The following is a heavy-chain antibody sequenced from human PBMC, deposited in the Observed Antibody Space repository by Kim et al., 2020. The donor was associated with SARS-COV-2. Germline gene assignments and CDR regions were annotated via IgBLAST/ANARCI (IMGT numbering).Heavy chain of an antibody. V-gene: IGHV1-3*01. CDR3: ARYSSGSWDY. J-gene: IGHJ4*02. D-gene: IGHD3-10*01. Sequence: NTKDSQKFQGGVTITRDTSASTAYMGLSSLRSEDTAVYYCARYSSGSWDYWGQGTLVTVSS. CDR2: NT.